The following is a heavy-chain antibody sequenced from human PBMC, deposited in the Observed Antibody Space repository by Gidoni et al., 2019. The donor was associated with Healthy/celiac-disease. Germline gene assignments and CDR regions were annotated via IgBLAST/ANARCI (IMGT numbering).Heavy chain of an antibody. Sequence: EVQLVESGGGLIQPGGSLRLSCAASGFTVSSNYMSWVRQAPGKGLEWVSVIYSGGSTYYADSVKGRFTISRDNSKNTLYLQMNSLRAEDTAVYYCARRCSPYGDCYSADAFDIWGQGTMVTVSS. J-gene: IGHJ3*02. D-gene: IGHD2-21*02. CDR3: ARRCSPYGDCYSADAFDI. CDR1: GFTVSSNY. V-gene: IGHV3-53*01. CDR2: IYSGGST.